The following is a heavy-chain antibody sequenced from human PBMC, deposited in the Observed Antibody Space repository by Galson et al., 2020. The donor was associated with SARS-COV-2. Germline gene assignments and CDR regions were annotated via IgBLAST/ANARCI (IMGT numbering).Heavy chain of an antibody. V-gene: IGHV3-23*01. CDR3: AKWETRYYDILTGYYGVDYYYYYGMDV. D-gene: IGHD3-9*01. Sequence: SCAASGFTFSSYAMSWVRQAPRKGLEWVSAISGRGGSTYYADSVQGRFTISRDNSKNTMYLQMYSLRAEDTDVYYCAKWETRYYDILTGYYGVDYYYYYGMDVWGQGTTVTVSS. CDR2: ISGRGGST. CDR1: GFTFSSYA. J-gene: IGHJ6*02.